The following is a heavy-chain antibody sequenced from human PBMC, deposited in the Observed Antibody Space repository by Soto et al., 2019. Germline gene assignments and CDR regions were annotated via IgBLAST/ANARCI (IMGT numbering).Heavy chain of an antibody. Sequence: EVQLVESGGGLVQPGGSLRLSCVDSGFTFSSYWMSWVRQAPVKGLEWVGNIKQDGSEENYADSVKGRFTISRDNAKNSLSLQMNSLRVEDTAVYYCARIAASGRGWDVWGQGTTVVVS. CDR1: GFTFSSYW. CDR2: IKQDGSEE. D-gene: IGHD6-13*01. J-gene: IGHJ6*02. CDR3: ARIAASGRGWDV. V-gene: IGHV3-7*01.